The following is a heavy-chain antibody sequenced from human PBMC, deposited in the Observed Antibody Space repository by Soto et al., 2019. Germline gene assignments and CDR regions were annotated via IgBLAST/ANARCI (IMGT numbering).Heavy chain of an antibody. V-gene: IGHV1-18*04. CDR1: GYTFTSYG. Sequence: QVQLVQSGAEVKKPGASVKVSCKASGYTFTSYGISWVRQAPGQGLEWMGWISAYNGNTNYAQKLQGRVTMTTDTSTSTAYMELRSLRSDDTAVYYCARVPLPYDYVWGTSNLWFDYWGQGTLVTVSS. CDR3: ARVPLPYDYVWGTSNLWFDY. CDR2: ISAYNGNT. J-gene: IGHJ4*02. D-gene: IGHD3-16*01.